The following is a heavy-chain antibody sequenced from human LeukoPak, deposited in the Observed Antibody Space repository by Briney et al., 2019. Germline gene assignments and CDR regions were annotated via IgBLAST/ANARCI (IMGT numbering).Heavy chain of an antibody. D-gene: IGHD3-10*01. J-gene: IGHJ4*02. Sequence: SETLSLTCGVSGYSISRGYYWAWIRQPPGKGLEWIGTIYHIGSTYYNPSLESRVTISVDTSKNEFSLYLNSVTAADTAVYYCARAGWIITSGIDYWGQGALVTVSS. CDR1: GYSISRGYY. CDR3: ARAGWIITSGIDY. V-gene: IGHV4-38-2*01. CDR2: IYHIGST.